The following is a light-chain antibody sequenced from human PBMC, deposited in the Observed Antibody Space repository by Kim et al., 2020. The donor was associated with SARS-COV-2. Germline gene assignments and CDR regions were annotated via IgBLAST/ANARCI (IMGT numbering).Light chain of an antibody. V-gene: IGLV3-21*04. CDR3: QVWDSSTHVL. CDR1: NIGSRS. CDR2: YDS. J-gene: IGLJ2*01. Sequence: VSVAPGKTARITCGGNNIGSRSVHWYQQKPGQAPVPVIFYDSDRPSGIPERFSGSNSGNTATLTISRVEAGDEADYYCQVWDSSTHVLFGGGTQLTVL.